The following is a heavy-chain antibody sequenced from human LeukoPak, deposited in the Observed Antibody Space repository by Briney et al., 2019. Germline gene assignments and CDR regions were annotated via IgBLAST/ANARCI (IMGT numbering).Heavy chain of an antibody. CDR3: ARDTRIQLWLRFDP. CDR1: GFTFSDYY. V-gene: IGHV3-11*01. Sequence: GGSLRLSCAASGFTFSDYYMSWIRQAPGKGLEWVSYISSSGSTIYYADSVKGRFTISRDNAKNSLYLQMNSLRAEDTAVYYCARDTRIQLWLRFDPWGQGTLVTVSS. J-gene: IGHJ5*02. CDR2: ISSSGSTI. D-gene: IGHD5-18*01.